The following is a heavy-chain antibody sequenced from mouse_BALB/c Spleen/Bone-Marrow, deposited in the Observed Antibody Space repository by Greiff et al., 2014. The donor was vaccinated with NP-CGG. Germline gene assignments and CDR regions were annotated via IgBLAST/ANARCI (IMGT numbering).Heavy chain of an antibody. J-gene: IGHJ4*01. V-gene: IGHV5-12-2*01. D-gene: IGHD3-1*01. CDR3: TRQLGRRWAMDY. Sequence: DVMLVESGGGLVQPGGSLKLSCAASGFTFSSYTVSWVRQAPEKRLEWVAYISNGGGSTYYPDTVKGRFTISRDNANNTLYLQRSRLKAEDAANYYGTRQLGRRWAMDYWGQGTSVTVSS. CDR1: GFTFSSYT. CDR2: ISNGGGST.